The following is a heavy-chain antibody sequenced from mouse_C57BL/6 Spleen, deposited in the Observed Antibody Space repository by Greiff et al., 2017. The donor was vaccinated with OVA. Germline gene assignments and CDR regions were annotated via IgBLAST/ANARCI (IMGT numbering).Heavy chain of an antibody. J-gene: IGHJ3*01. CDR1: GFTFSDYG. CDR2: ISSGSSTI. D-gene: IGHD2-14*01. Sequence: EVMLVESGGGLVKPGGSLKLSCAASGFTFSDYGMHWVRQAPEKGLEWVAYISSGSSTIYYADTVKGRFTISRDNAKNTLFLQMTSLRSEDTAMYYCAIIGSNPWFAYWGQGTLVTVSA. V-gene: IGHV5-17*01. CDR3: AIIGSNPWFAY.